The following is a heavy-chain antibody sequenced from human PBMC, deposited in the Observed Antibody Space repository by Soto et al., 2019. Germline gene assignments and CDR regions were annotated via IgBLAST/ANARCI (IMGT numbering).Heavy chain of an antibody. V-gene: IGHV3-7*01. Sequence: PGGSLRLSCAASGFTFSSYWMSLVRQAPGKGLEWVANIKQDGSEKYYVDSVKGRFTISRDNAKNSLYLQMNSLRAGDTAVYYCARDQYYDFWSGYYRSPSRGMDVWGQGTTVTVYS. CDR2: IKQDGSEK. CDR1: GFTFSSYW. J-gene: IGHJ6*02. CDR3: ARDQYYDFWSGYYRSPSRGMDV. D-gene: IGHD3-3*01.